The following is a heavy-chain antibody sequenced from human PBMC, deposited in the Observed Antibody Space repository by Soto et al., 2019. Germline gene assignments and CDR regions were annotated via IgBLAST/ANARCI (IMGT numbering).Heavy chain of an antibody. CDR1: GYTFTSYC. CDR3: ARSPPWGSALGGWFDP. J-gene: IGHJ5*02. CDR2: INPGQGLAWMGIISPRSTSP. Sequence: QVQLVQSGAEVKKPGASVRVSCKASGYTFTSYCLHWVRQAPGQGLEWMGIINPGQGLAWMGIISPRSTSPGYAQKLQDSVTMTIDTSTSSVYLELSSLRSEDTAMYYCARSPPWGSALGGWFDPWGQGTLVTVSS. D-gene: IGHD3-16*01. V-gene: IGHV1-46*04.